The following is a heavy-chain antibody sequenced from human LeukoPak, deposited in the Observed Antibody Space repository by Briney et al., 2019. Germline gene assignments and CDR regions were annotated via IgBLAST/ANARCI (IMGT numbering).Heavy chain of an antibody. CDR2: IYYSGST. CDR3: ARGSMGRWLQPFDY. J-gene: IGHJ4*02. D-gene: IGHD5-24*01. CDR1: GGSISSYY. V-gene: IGHV4-59*01. Sequence: SETLSLTCTVSGGSISSYYWSWIRQPPGKGLEWIGYIYYSGSTNYNPSLKSRVTISVDTSKNQSSLKLSSVTAADTAVYYCARGSMGRWLQPFDYWGQGTLVTVSS.